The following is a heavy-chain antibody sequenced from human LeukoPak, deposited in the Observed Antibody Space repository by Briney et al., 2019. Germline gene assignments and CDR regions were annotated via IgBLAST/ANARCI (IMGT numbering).Heavy chain of an antibody. Sequence: GGSLRLSCAASGFTFSNYWMHWVRHAPGKGLVWVSRINSDARSTRYADSVKGRFNISRDNAKNTLYLQMNSVRAEDTAVYYCARDRREYNWYDDRFDYWGQGALVTVSS. V-gene: IGHV3-74*01. J-gene: IGHJ4*02. D-gene: IGHD1-1*01. CDR2: INSDARST. CDR3: ARDRREYNWYDDRFDY. CDR1: GFTFSNYW.